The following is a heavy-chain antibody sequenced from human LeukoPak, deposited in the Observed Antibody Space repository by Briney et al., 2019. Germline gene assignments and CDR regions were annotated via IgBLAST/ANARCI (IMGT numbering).Heavy chain of an antibody. CDR1: GXTFSSYA. Sequence: PGGSLRLSCAASGXTFSSYAMSWVRQSPGKGLEWVSAFSGSGDSTYYADSVKGRFTISRDNSRNTLYLQMNGLRAEDAAVYYCAKSPYGDYYLDFDYWGQGTLVTVSS. J-gene: IGHJ4*02. CDR2: FSGSGDST. D-gene: IGHD4-17*01. CDR3: AKSPYGDYYLDFDY. V-gene: IGHV3-23*01.